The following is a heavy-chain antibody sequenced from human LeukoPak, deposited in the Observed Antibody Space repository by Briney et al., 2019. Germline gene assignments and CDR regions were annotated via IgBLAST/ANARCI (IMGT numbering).Heavy chain of an antibody. CDR3: ARGGSGWPTGFDY. CDR1: GGSISSYY. V-gene: IGHV4-59*01. D-gene: IGHD6-19*01. Sequence: SETLSLTCTVSGGSISSYYWSWIRQPPGKGLEWIGYIYYSGSTNYNPSLKSRVTISVDTSKNQFSLKLSSVTAVDTAVYYCARGGSGWPTGFDYWGQGTLVTVSS. J-gene: IGHJ4*02. CDR2: IYYSGST.